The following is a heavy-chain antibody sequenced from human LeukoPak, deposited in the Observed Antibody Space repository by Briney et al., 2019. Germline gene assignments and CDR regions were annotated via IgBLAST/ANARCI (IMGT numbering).Heavy chain of an antibody. V-gene: IGHV3-30*02. CDR2: IRYDGINK. CDR3: AKEGDYYGSGSYRDAFNI. CDR1: GFTFNTYA. J-gene: IGHJ3*02. D-gene: IGHD3-10*01. Sequence: GGSLRLSCAASGFTFNTYAMHWVRQAPGKGLEWVAFIRYDGINKYSADSVKGRFTISRDNFKNTLYLQMNSLRAEDTAVYYCAKEGDYYGSGSYRDAFNIWGQGTMVTVSS.